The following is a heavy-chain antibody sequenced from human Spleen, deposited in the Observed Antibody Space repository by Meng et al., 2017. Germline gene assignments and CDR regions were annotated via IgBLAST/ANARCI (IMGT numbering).Heavy chain of an antibody. D-gene: IGHD3-10*01. Sequence: QVQLRESGPGLVKPSETLSLTCAVTGDSITSNNWWSWVRQPPGKGLEWVGEIPHRGSAAYNPSLKSRVSMSIDISKNQFSLRLTSVTAADTAVYYCLRGSGGSVWGQGTLVTVSS. CDR1: GDSITSNNW. CDR3: LRGSGGSV. V-gene: IGHV4-4*02. J-gene: IGHJ4*02. CDR2: IPHRGSA.